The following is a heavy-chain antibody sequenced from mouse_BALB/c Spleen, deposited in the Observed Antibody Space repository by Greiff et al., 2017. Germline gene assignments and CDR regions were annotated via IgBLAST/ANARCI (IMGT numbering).Heavy chain of an antibody. CDR3: ARGKDFAY. Sequence: DVMLVESGGGLVQPGGSLRLSCATSGFTFTDYYMSWVRQPPGKALEWLGFIRNKANGYTTEYSASVKGRFTISRDNSQSILYLQMNTLRAEDSATYYCARGKDFAYWGQGTLVTVSA. CDR2: IRNKANGYTT. CDR1: GFTFTDYY. V-gene: IGHV7-3*02. J-gene: IGHJ3*01.